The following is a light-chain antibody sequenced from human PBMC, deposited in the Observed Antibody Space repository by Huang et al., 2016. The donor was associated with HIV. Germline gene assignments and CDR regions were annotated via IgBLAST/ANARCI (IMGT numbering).Light chain of an antibody. Sequence: DLVMTQSPLSLPVTPGEPASISCRSCQSLLHSNGYTYLDWYLQKPGQSPQLLIYLHSNRASGVPDRFSGSGSGTDFTLKISRVEAEDVGVYYCMQALQTPLFTFGPGTKVDIK. V-gene: IGKV2-28*01. J-gene: IGKJ3*01. CDR1: QSLLHSNGYTY. CDR3: MQALQTPLFT. CDR2: LHS.